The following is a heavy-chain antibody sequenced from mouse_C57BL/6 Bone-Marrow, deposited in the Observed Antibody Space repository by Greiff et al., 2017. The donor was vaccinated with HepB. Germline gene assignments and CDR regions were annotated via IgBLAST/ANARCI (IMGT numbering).Heavy chain of an antibody. CDR2: INPNNGGT. D-gene: IGHD2-4*01. J-gene: IGHJ3*01. CDR3: ARWGLRRSWFAY. Sequence: EVKLQQSGPELVKPGASVKISCKASGYTFTDYYMNWVKQSHGKSLEWIGDINPNNGGTSYNQKFKGKATLTVDKSSSTAYMELRSLTSEDSAVYYCARWGLRRSWFAYWGQGTLVTVSA. V-gene: IGHV1-26*01. CDR1: GYTFTDYY.